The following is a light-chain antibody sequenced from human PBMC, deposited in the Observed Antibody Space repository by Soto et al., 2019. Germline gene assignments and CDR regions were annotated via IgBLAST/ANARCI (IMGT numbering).Light chain of an antibody. CDR3: QSYDSSFSVV. CDR1: SSNIGAGYD. J-gene: IGLJ2*01. Sequence: QAVVTQPPSVSGAPGQRVTISCTGSSSNIGAGYDVHWYQQLPGTAPKLLIYGNSNRPSGVPDRFSGSKSGTSASLAITGLQAEDEADYYCQSYDSSFSVVFGGGTQLTVL. CDR2: GNS. V-gene: IGLV1-40*01.